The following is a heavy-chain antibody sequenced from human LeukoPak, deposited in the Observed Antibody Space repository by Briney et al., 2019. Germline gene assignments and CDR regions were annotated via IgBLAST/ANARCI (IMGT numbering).Heavy chain of an antibody. CDR2: INQDGTEK. D-gene: IGHD1-26*01. V-gene: IGHV3-7*01. CDR3: ARADYRGTYWHPGAFDF. CDR1: GFTFRSYW. Sequence: GGSLRLSCAVSGFTFRSYWMSWVRQAPGKGLEWVANINQDGTEKYYVDSVKGRFTISRDNAKNSLYLQMNSLRVEETALYYCARADYRGTYWHPGAFDFWGQGTMVTVSS. J-gene: IGHJ3*01.